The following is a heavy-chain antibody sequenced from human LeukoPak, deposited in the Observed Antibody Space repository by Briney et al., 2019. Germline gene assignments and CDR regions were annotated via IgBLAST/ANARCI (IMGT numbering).Heavy chain of an antibody. CDR2: IYYSGST. CDR3: ARAIQGDLLWDY. Sequence: TTSETLSLTCTVSGGSISSHYWSWTRQPPGKGLEWIGYIYYSGSTNYNPSLKSRVTISVDTSKNQFSLKLSSVTAADTAVYYCARAIQGDLLWDYWGQGTLVTVSS. D-gene: IGHD3-16*01. CDR1: GGSISSHY. J-gene: IGHJ4*02. V-gene: IGHV4-59*11.